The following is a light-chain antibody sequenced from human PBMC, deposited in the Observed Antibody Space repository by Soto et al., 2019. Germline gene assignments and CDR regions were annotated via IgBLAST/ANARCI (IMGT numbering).Light chain of an antibody. CDR2: AAS. CDR1: RDISSH. V-gene: IGKV1-9*01. J-gene: IGKJ4*01. CDR3: QQVKTYPLT. Sequence: DIRLTQSPSFLSASVGDRVTITCRASRDISSHLAWYQQKPGKAPKLLSYAASTLQSGVPSGFGGSGSGTEFTLTITSLQPEDFATYYCQQVKTYPLTFGGGTKVEIK.